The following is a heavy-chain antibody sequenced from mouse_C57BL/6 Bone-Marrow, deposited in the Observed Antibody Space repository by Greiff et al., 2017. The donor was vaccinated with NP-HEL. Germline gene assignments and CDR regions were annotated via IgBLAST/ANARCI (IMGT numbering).Heavy chain of an antibody. D-gene: IGHD4-1*01. CDR1: GYSITSGYY. V-gene: IGHV3-6*01. Sequence: EVKLMESGPGLVKPSQSLSLTCSVTGYSITSGYYWNWIRQFPGNKLEWMGYISYDGSNNYNPSLKNRISITRDTSKNQFFLKLNPVTTEDTATYYCARVAGLGRSYWYFDVWGTGTTVTVSS. J-gene: IGHJ1*03. CDR2: ISYDGSN. CDR3: ARVAGLGRSYWYFDV.